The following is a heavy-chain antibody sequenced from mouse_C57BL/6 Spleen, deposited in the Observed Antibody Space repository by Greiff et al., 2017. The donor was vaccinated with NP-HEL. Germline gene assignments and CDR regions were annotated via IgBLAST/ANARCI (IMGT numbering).Heavy chain of an antibody. D-gene: IGHD1-1*01. CDR3: ARGGDGPFAY. CDR2: INPGSGGT. CDR1: GYAFTNYL. V-gene: IGHV1-54*01. J-gene: IGHJ3*01. Sequence: QVQLQQSGAELVRPGTSVKVSCKASGYAFTNYLIEWVKQRPERGLEWIGVINPGSGGTNYNERFKGKAILTADKTSSMAYMQLSSLTSEDSAVYFCARGGDGPFAYWGQGTLVTVSA.